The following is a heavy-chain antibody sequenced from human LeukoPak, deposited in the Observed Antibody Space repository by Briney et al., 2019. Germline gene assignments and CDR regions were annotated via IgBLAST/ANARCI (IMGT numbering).Heavy chain of an antibody. V-gene: IGHV4-39*01. J-gene: IGHJ4*02. CDR1: GGSISSGGYY. D-gene: IGHD3-3*01. Sequence: SQTLSLTCAVSGGSISSGGYYWGWIRQPPGKGLEWIGSIYYSGSTYYNPSLKSRVTISVDTSKNQFSLKLSSVTAADTAVYYCASGDCDFWSGYQGGFDYWGQGTLVTVSS. CDR2: IYYSGST. CDR3: ASGDCDFWSGYQGGFDY.